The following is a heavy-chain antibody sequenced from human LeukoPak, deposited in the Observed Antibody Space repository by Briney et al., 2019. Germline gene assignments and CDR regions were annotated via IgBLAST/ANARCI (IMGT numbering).Heavy chain of an antibody. V-gene: IGHV4-4*07. Sequence: SETLSLPCAVSGGSISSYYWSWIRQPAGKGLEWIGRIYTSGSTNYNPSLKSRVTMSVDTSKNQFSLKLSSETAADTAVYYCAREARVIIRYFDYWGQGTLVTVSS. J-gene: IGHJ4*02. D-gene: IGHD3-10*01. CDR1: GGSISSYY. CDR3: AREARVIIRYFDY. CDR2: IYTSGST.